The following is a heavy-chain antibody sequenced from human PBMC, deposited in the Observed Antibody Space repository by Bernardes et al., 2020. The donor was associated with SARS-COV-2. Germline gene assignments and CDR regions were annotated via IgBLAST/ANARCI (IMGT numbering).Heavy chain of an antibody. D-gene: IGHD2-8*02. V-gene: IGHV3-7*03. J-gene: IGHJ3*02. CDR3: ARDRNHRNGDAWYDVYDI. CDR1: DFVFSNYW. CDR2: IKGDEIEE. Sequence: GGSLRLSCVASDFVFSNYWMSWVRQAPGKGLEWVANIKGDEIEERFLESVRGRFTISRDNGKNTLYLQMNSLRAEDTAMYYCARDRNHRNGDAWYDVYDIWGQGTMVTVSS.